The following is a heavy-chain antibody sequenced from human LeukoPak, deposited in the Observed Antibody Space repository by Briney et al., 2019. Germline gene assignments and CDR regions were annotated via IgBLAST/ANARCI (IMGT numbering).Heavy chain of an antibody. CDR3: ARLGGHCSGGSCYSGWFDP. D-gene: IGHD2-15*01. CDR2: IYYSGST. J-gene: IGHJ5*02. V-gene: IGHV4-59*08. CDR1: GGSISSYY. Sequence: SETLSLTCTVSGGSISSYYWSWIRQPPGRELEWIGYIYYSGSTSYNPSLKSRVTISVDTSKNQFSLKLSSVTAADTAVYYCARLGGHCSGGSCYSGWFDPWGQGTLVTASS.